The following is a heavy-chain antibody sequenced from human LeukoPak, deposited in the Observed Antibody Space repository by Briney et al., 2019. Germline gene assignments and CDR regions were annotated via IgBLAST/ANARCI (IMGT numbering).Heavy chain of an antibody. Sequence: SETLSLTCTVSGGSISSTSFYWSWIRQPPGKGLEWIGTIYYSGSTYYNPSLKSRVTISVDTSKNQFSLKLSSVTAADTAVYYCARALYSGIHDDNWFDPWGQETLVTVSS. D-gene: IGHD1-26*01. V-gene: IGHV4-39*07. CDR1: GGSISSTSFY. J-gene: IGHJ5*02. CDR3: ARALYSGIHDDNWFDP. CDR2: IYYSGST.